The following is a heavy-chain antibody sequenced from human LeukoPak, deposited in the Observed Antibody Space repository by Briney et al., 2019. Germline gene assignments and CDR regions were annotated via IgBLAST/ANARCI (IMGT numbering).Heavy chain of an antibody. D-gene: IGHD1-1*01. J-gene: IGHJ4*02. CDR1: GFTISSYG. V-gene: IGHV3-30*18. Sequence: GGSLRLSCAASGFTISSYGMHWVRQAPGKGLEWVAVISYDGSNKYYADSVKGRFTISRDNSKNTLYLQMNSLRAEDTAVYYCAKAGLGELERRETTFDYWGQGTLVTVSS. CDR3: AKAGLGELERRETTFDY. CDR2: ISYDGSNK.